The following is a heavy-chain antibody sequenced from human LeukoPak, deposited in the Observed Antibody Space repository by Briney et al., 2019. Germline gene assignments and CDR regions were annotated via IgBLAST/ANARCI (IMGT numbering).Heavy chain of an antibody. CDR2: IIPILNIT. J-gene: IGHJ4*02. D-gene: IGHD1-26*01. CDR3: ARDSSGSSPNSDY. V-gene: IGHV1-69*04. Sequence: ASVKVSCKASGGTFNRYGITWVRQAPGQGLEWMGRIIPILNITNYAQKFQGRVTITADKSTSTAYTELSSLRSEDTAVYYCARDSSGSSPNSDYWGQGTLVTVSS. CDR1: GGTFNRYG.